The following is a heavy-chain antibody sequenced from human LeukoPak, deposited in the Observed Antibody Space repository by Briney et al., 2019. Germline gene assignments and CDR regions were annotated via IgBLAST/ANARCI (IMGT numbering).Heavy chain of an antibody. J-gene: IGHJ4*02. CDR1: GYTFSDDF. V-gene: IGHV1-2*02. CDR2: INLYSGVT. D-gene: IGHD6-19*01. Sequence: ASVKVSCMPSGYTFSDDFVRWVRQAPGQGLEWRGWINLYSGVTNSPKKFQRRVTIAPDASTRTVYMEVSRTRSDDTAVYCCERGMAVGGTKIGFDYWGQGTVVTVSS. CDR3: ERGMAVGGTKIGFDY.